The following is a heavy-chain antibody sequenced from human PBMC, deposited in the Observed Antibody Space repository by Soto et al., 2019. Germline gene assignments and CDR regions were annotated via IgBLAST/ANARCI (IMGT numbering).Heavy chain of an antibody. CDR2: ISPMFGAA. V-gene: IGHV1-69*19. Sequence: QVQLVQSGAEMKKPGSSVKVSCQSSGGPFNTYAMNWVRQAPGQGPEWMGDISPMFGAANYAPKFQGRVTITADESTGTSYMQLSSLASEYSALYFCAREVQVHTPAFVYWGQGTLVTVSS. J-gene: IGHJ4*02. CDR3: AREVQVHTPAFVY. D-gene: IGHD3-10*01. CDR1: GGPFNTYA.